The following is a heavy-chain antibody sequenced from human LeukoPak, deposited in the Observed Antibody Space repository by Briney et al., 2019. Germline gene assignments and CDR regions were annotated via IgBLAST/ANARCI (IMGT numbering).Heavy chain of an antibody. CDR2: INHSGST. CDR3: ASLPPIAAAGQSPYYYYMDV. CDR1: GGSFSGYY. D-gene: IGHD6-13*01. J-gene: IGHJ6*03. Sequence: SETLSLTCAVYGGSFSGYYWSWIRQPPGKGLEWVGEINHSGSTNYNPSLKRRVTISVDTSKNQFSLKLSSVTAADTAVYYCASLPPIAAAGQSPYYYYMDVWGKGTTVTVSS. V-gene: IGHV4-34*01.